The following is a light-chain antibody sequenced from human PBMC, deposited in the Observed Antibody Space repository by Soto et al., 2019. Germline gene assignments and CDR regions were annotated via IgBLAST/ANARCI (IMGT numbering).Light chain of an antibody. V-gene: IGLV6-57*04. J-gene: IGLJ1*01. CDR1: SGSIASNY. CDR3: QSSDSSSYV. Sequence: NFMLTQPHSVSESPGKTVTISCTRSSGSIASNYVQWYQQRPGSAPTTVIYEDNERPSGVPDRFSGSIDRSSNSASLTISGLKTDDEADYYCQSSDSSSYVFGSGTKLTVL. CDR2: EDN.